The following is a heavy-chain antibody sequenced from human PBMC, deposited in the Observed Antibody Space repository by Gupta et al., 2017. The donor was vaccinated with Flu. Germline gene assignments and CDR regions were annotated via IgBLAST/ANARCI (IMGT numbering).Heavy chain of an antibody. J-gene: IGHJ3*01. V-gene: IGHV3-23*01. CDR2: IGGGGDT. CDR1: GFTFNIFA. CDR3: ARDFYSQLLDALDL. D-gene: IGHD2-2*01. Sequence: VQLLESGGGLVQRGGSLRLTCSASGFTFNIFAMDWVLQAPGKGLEWVAHIGGGGDTHYAASVKGRFTISRDNAKNTLYLQLNDLTVEDTAVYYCARDFYSQLLDALDLWGQGTLVTVSS.